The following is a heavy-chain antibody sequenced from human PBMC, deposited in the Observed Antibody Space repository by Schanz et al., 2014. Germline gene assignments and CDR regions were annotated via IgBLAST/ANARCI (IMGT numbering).Heavy chain of an antibody. CDR2: IVPIAGIT. J-gene: IGHJ5*02. Sequence: QVHLVQSGAEVKKPGSSVKVSCKASGGTFSSDTFSWVRQAPGQGLEWMGRIVPIAGITNYAQRFQGRVTITADKSSDTAYMELSSLRSEDTAVYYCAREVGLYDRGWFDPGGQGTLVTGSS. V-gene: IGHV1-69*08. D-gene: IGHD3-22*01. CDR1: GGTFSSDT. CDR3: AREVGLYDRGWFDP.